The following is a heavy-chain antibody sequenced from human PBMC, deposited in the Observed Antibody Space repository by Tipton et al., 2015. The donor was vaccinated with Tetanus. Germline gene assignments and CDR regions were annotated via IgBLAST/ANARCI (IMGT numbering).Heavy chain of an antibody. J-gene: IGHJ4*02. CDR2: IAGNSIST. CDR3: AKAKSWINLFFGDI. CDR1: GFSVSRKY. V-gene: IGHV3-23*01. D-gene: IGHD3-10*01. Sequence: SLRLSCAASGFSVSRKYMTWVRQAPGKGLEWVSGIAGNSISTYYADSVRGRFTISRDDSSNTLYLQMNSLRAEDTAVYFCAKAKSWINLFFGDIWGQGTLVTVSS.